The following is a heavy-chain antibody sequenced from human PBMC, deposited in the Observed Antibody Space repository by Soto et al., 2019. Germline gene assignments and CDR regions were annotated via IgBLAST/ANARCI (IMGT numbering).Heavy chain of an antibody. Sequence: QVQLQESGPGLVKPSETLSLTCTVSGGSISSYYWSWIRQPPGKGLEWIGYIYYSGSTNYNPSLKSRVTMSVDTSKNLFSLDLSSVTAAETAVYYCARGYSSGWFYFYYWGQGTLGTGSS. CDR3: ARGYSSGWFYFYY. V-gene: IGHV4-59*01. J-gene: IGHJ4*02. CDR2: IYYSGST. CDR1: GGSISSYY. D-gene: IGHD6-19*01.